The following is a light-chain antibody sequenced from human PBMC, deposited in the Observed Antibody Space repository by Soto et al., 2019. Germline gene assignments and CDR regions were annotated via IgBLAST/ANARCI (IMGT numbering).Light chain of an antibody. V-gene: IGLV2-8*01. CDR3: ISYAAGNNYLV. Sequence: QSALTQPASVSGSPGQSITISCTGTSSDVGSYNFVSWFQQHPGKAPKLMIYEVTKRPSGVPDRFSGSKSGNTASLTVSGLQAEDEADYYCISYAAGNNYLVFGGGTKLTVL. CDR1: SSDVGSYNF. CDR2: EVT. J-gene: IGLJ2*01.